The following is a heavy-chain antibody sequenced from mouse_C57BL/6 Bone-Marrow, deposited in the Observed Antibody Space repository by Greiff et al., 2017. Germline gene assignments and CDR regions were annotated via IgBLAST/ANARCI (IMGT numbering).Heavy chain of an antibody. CDR3: ARYELRYGTWFAY. J-gene: IGHJ3*01. D-gene: IGHD1-1*01. V-gene: IGHV7-3*01. Sequence: EVKLVESGGGLVQPGGSLSLSCAASGFTFTDYYMSWVRQPPGKALEWLGFIRNKANGYTTEYSASVKGRFTISRDNSQSILYLQMNALRAEDSATYYCARYELRYGTWFAYWGQGTLVTVSA. CDR2: IRNKANGYTT. CDR1: GFTFTDYY.